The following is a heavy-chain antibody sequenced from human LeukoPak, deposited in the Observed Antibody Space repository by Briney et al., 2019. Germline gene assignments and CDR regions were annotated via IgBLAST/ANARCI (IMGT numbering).Heavy chain of an antibody. Sequence: SETLSLTCTVSDGSINGYYWSWIRQPPGKGLDWIGYVYSGGTTNYSPSLKSRVTISEDMSKNQFSLKLTSVTAADTAVYYCARHSGHSSTNDAFDIWGQGTMVIVSS. CDR2: VYSGGTT. V-gene: IGHV4-59*01. J-gene: IGHJ3*02. D-gene: IGHD6-13*01. CDR1: DGSINGYY. CDR3: ARHSGHSSTNDAFDI.